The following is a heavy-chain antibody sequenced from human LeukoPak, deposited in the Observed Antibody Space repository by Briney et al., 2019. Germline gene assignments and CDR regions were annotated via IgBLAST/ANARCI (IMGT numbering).Heavy chain of an antibody. J-gene: IGHJ6*02. CDR1: GYTFTSYY. V-gene: IGHV1-8*02. D-gene: IGHD3-9*01. Sequence: GASVKVSCKASGYTFTSYYMHWVRQAPGQGLEWMGWMNPNSGNTGYAQKFQGRVTMTRNTSISTAYMELSSLRSEDTAVYYCARDRYFDWSYYYYYGMDVWGQGTTVTVSS. CDR2: MNPNSGNT. CDR3: ARDRYFDWSYYYYYGMDV.